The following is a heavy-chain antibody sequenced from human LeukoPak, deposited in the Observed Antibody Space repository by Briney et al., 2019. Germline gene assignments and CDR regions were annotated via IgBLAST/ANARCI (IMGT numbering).Heavy chain of an antibody. J-gene: IGHJ4*02. CDR2: FDPEDGET. D-gene: IGHD4-11*01. CDR3: ATDAIGSTTGAYFDY. V-gene: IGHV1-24*01. Sequence: ASVKVSCKVSGYTLTELSMHWVRQAPGKGLEWMGGFDPEDGETIYAQKFQGRVTMTEDTSTDTAYMELSSRRSEDTAVYCCATDAIGSTTGAYFDYWGQGTLVTVSS. CDR1: GYTLTELS.